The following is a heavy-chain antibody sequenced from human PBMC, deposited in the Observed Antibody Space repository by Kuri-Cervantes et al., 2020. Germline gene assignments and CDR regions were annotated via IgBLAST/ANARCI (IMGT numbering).Heavy chain of an antibody. CDR1: GYTFTSYG. Sequence: AVTVSYKASGYTFTSYGLSRVRQAPGQGLEWMGWNSAYNGNTNYAQKPQGRVTMHTDTSTSTAYMELRSLRSDDTAVYYCARARTPPYYFDYWGQGTLVTVSS. J-gene: IGHJ4*02. CDR3: ARARTPPYYFDY. V-gene: IGHV1-18*01. CDR2: NSAYNGNT.